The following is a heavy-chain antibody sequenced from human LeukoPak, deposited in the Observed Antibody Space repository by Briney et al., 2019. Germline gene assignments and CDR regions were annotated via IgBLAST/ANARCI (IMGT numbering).Heavy chain of an antibody. J-gene: IGHJ3*02. CDR2: ISDSGRT. V-gene: IGHV4-59*01. D-gene: IGHD2-2*01. Sequence: PSETLSLTCAVSGGSINSFFWSWIRQPPGKGLEWIGFISDSGRTNYSPSLKSRVTMSVDTSKNQFSLKLSSVTAADTAVYYCARDPAAAVGSDAFDIWGQGTMVTVSS. CDR1: GGSINSFF. CDR3: ARDPAAAVGSDAFDI.